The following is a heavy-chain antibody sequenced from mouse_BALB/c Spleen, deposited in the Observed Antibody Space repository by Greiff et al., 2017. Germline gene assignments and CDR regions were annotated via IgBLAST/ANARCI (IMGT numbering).Heavy chain of an antibody. CDR1: GFTFSSFG. Sequence: EVKLVESGGGLVQPGGSRKLSCAASGFTFSSFGMHWVRQAPEKGLEWVAYISSGSSTIYYADTVKGRFTISRDNPKNTLFLQMTSLRSEDTAMYYCARGTTVVDYAMDYWGQGTSVTVSA. CDR2: ISSGSSTI. V-gene: IGHV5-17*02. CDR3: ARGTTVVDYAMDY. J-gene: IGHJ4*01. D-gene: IGHD1-1*01.